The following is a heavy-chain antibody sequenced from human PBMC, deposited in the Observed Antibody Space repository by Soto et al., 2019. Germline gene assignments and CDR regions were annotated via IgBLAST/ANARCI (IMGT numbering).Heavy chain of an antibody. Sequence: SETLSLTCTVSGGSISSGDYYWGWIRQPPGKGLEWIGYIYYSGSTYYNPSLKSRVTISVDTSKNQFSLKLSSVTAADTAVYYCARDALDIVLVPAAPAQDGMDVWGQGTTVTVSS. J-gene: IGHJ6*02. V-gene: IGHV4-30-4*01. CDR2: IYYSGST. CDR3: ARDALDIVLVPAAPAQDGMDV. CDR1: GGSISSGDYY. D-gene: IGHD2-2*03.